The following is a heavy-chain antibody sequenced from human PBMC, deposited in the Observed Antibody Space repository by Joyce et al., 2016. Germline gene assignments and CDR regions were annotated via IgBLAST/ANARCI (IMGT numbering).Heavy chain of an antibody. CDR2: SYTSESYT. Sequence: EVQLAQSGAEVKKPGESLRISCKGSGYSFTSYWISWVSKRAGKGMEWRGRSYTSESYTNYSPSFQGHVTISADKSISTAYLQWSSLKASDTAMYYCARHSPIVVVPAVGDAFDIWGQGTMVTVSA. V-gene: IGHV5-10-1*01. J-gene: IGHJ3*02. D-gene: IGHD2-2*01. CDR1: GYSFTSYW. CDR3: ARHSPIVVVPAVGDAFDI.